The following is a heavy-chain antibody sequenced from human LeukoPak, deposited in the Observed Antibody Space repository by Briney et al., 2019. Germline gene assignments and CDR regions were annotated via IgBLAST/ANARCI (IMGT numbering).Heavy chain of an antibody. D-gene: IGHD4-17*01. CDR3: AKKVTTKTWADAFDV. J-gene: IGHJ3*01. Sequence: GGSLRLSCAASGFTFSSYWMSWVRQAPGKGLEWVANIKQDGSEKYYVDSVKGRFTISRDNAKNSLYLQMNSLRADDTAVYYCAKKVTTKTWADAFDVWGHGTLVTVSS. V-gene: IGHV3-7*01. CDR1: GFTFSSYW. CDR2: IKQDGSEK.